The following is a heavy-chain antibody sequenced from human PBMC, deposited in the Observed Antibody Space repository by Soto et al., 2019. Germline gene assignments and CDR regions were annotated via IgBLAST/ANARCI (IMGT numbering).Heavy chain of an antibody. CDR1: GFTFSSYG. J-gene: IGHJ6*02. D-gene: IGHD6-13*01. V-gene: IGHV3-30*18. CDR3: AKDRGPDQQLDPYHYYYYYGMDV. Sequence: PGGSLRLSCAASGFTFSSYGMHWVRQSPGKGLEWVAVISYDGSNKYYADSVKGRFTISRDNSKNTLYLQMNSLRAEDTAVYYCAKDRGPDQQLDPYHYYYYYGMDVWGQGTTVTVS. CDR2: ISYDGSNK.